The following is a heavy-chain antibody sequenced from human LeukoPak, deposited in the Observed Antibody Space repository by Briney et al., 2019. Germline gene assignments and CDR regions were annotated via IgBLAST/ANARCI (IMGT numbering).Heavy chain of an antibody. V-gene: IGHV3-9*01. CDR2: ISWNSGSI. D-gene: IGHD3-22*01. CDR1: GFTFDDYA. J-gene: IGHJ3*02. Sequence: GRSLRVSCAASGFTFDDYAMHWVRQAPGKGLEWVSGISWNSGSIGYADSVKGRFTISRDNAKNSPYLQMNSLRAEDTALYYCAKESSGDDAFDIWGQGTMVTVSS. CDR3: AKESSGDDAFDI.